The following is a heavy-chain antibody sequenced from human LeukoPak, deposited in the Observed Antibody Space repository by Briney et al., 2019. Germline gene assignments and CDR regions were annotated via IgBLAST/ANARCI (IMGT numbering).Heavy chain of an antibody. CDR3: ARKTTTGPTKAAFDI. D-gene: IGHD4-17*01. J-gene: IGHJ3*02. V-gene: IGHV4-59*04. CDR1: GGSISSYY. Sequence: SETLSLTCTVSGGSISSYYWSWIRQPPGKGLEWIGHIYYSGGIYYNPSLKSRVTMSVDTSKNQFSLKLSSVTAVDTAVYYCARKTTTGPTKAAFDIWGQGTMLTVSS. CDR2: IYYSGGI.